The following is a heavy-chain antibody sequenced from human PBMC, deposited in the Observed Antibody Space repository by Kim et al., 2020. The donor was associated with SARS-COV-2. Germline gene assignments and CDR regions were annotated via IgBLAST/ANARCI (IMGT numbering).Heavy chain of an antibody. CDR1: GGSISSGGYY. V-gene: IGHV4-31*03. CDR3: ARTVHGVTTPDY. Sequence: SETLSLTCTVSGGSISSGGYYWSWIRQHPGKGLEWIGYIYYSGSTYYNPSLKSRVTISVDTSKNQFSLKLSSVTAADTAVYYCARTVHGVTTPDYWGQGTLVTVSS. J-gene: IGHJ4*02. D-gene: IGHD4-17*01. CDR2: IYYSGST.